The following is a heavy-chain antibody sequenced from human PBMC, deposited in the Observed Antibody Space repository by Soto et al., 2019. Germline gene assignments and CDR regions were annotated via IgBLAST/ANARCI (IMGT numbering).Heavy chain of an antibody. V-gene: IGHV1-69*13. Sequence: ASVKVSCKASGGTFSSYAISWVRQAPGQGLEWMGGIIPIFGTANYAQKFQGRVTITADESTSTAYMELSSLRSEDTAVYYCARESSSSIWFDPWGQGTLVTVPQ. CDR1: GGTFSSYA. CDR3: ARESSSSIWFDP. D-gene: IGHD6-6*01. CDR2: IIPIFGTA. J-gene: IGHJ5*02.